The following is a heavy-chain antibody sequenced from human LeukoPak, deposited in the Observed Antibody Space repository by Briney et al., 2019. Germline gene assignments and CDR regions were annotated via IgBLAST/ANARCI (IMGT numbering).Heavy chain of an antibody. CDR3: ARDTITMVQGVWAFDI. CDR2: IYTSGST. J-gene: IGHJ3*02. CDR1: GGSISSYY. V-gene: IGHV4-4*07. D-gene: IGHD3-10*01. Sequence: PSETLSLTCTVSGGSISSYYWSWIRQPAGKGLEWIGRIYTSGSTNYNPSLKSRVTMSVDTSKSQFSLKLGSVTAADTAVYYCARDTITMVQGVWAFDIWGQGTTVTVSS.